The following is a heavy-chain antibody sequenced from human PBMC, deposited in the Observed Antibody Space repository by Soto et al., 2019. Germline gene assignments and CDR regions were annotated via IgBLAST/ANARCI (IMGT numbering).Heavy chain of an antibody. CDR2: ISGSGGST. Sequence: GESLKISCAASGFTFSSYAMSWVRQAPGKGLEWVSAISGSGGSTYYADSVKGRFTISRDNSKNTLYRQMNSLRAEDTAVYYCANRMATINKEISCCDYWGQGTLVTVSS. V-gene: IGHV3-23*01. D-gene: IGHD5-12*01. CDR3: ANRMATINKEISCCDY. CDR1: GFTFSSYA. J-gene: IGHJ4*02.